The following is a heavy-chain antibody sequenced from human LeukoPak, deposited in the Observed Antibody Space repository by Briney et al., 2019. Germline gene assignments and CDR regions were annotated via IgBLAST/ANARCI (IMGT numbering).Heavy chain of an antibody. Sequence: SETLSLTCTVSGGSISSSSYYWGWIRQPPGKGLEWIGSIYYSGSTYYNPSLKSRVTISVDTSKNQFSLKLSSVTAADTAVYYCARTRYYYNSRSYGAPYYFDYWGQGTLVTVSS. CDR2: IYYSGST. V-gene: IGHV4-39*01. J-gene: IGHJ4*02. CDR1: GGSISSSSYY. D-gene: IGHD3-10*01. CDR3: ARTRYYYNSRSYGAPYYFDY.